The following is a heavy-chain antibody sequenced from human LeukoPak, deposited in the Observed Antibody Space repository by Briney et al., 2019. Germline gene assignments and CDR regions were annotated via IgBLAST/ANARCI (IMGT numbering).Heavy chain of an antibody. CDR2: LYSGGST. CDR1: GFTVSPTY. V-gene: IGHV3-53*01. J-gene: IGHJ4*02. CDR3: ARDRLTTVTTFHFDY. D-gene: IGHD4-17*01. Sequence: GGSLRLSCAASGFTVSPTYMSWVRQAPGKGLEWVSVLYSGGSTYYADSVKGRFTISRDNSKNTLYLQMSSLRAEDTAVYYCARDRLTTVTTFHFDYWGQGTLVTVSS.